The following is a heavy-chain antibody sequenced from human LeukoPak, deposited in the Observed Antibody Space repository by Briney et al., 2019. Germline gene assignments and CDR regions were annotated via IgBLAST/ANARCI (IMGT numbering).Heavy chain of an antibody. D-gene: IGHD2-2*02. CDR2: INHSGST. CDR1: GGSFSGYY. Sequence: PSETLSLTCAVYGGSFSGYYWSWIRQPPGKGLEWIGEINHSGSTNYNPSLKSRVTISVDTSKNQFSLKLSSVTAADTAVYYCARPGSPRKAPAAIRIYWYFDLWGRGTLVTVSS. J-gene: IGHJ2*01. V-gene: IGHV4-34*01. CDR3: ARPGSPRKAPAAIRIYWYFDL.